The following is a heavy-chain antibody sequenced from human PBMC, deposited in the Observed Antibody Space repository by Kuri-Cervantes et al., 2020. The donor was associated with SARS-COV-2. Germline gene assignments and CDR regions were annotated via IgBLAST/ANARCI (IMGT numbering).Heavy chain of an antibody. Sequence: GESLKISCTASGFTFGDYAMSWVRQAPGKGLEWVGFIRSKAYGGTTEYAASVKGRPTISRDDSKSIAYLQMNSLKTEDTAVYYCTRHDFWSAYYFDYWGQGTLVTVSS. CDR1: GFTFGDYA. CDR3: TRHDFWSAYYFDY. CDR2: IRSKAYGGTT. D-gene: IGHD3-3*01. J-gene: IGHJ4*02. V-gene: IGHV3-49*04.